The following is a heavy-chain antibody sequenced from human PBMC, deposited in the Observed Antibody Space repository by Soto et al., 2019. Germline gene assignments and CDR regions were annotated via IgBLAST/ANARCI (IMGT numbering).Heavy chain of an antibody. CDR3: AKETATSVDYYYFDGLDV. V-gene: IGHV3-30*18. Sequence: QVQLVESGGGVVRPGRSLRLSCSASGFIFGTYGMDWVRQAPGKGLEWVALISYDGNKEFYADSVKGRFTISRDNSRNTLYLHMNSLKLEDTAMYYCAKETATSVDYYYFDGLDVWGPGTTVSVSS. CDR2: ISYDGNKE. D-gene: IGHD1-1*01. CDR1: GFIFGTYG. J-gene: IGHJ6*02.